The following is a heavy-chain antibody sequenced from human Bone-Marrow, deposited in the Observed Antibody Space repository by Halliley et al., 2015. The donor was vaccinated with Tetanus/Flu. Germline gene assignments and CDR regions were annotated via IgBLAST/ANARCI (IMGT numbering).Heavy chain of an antibody. Sequence: SLRLSCAASGFTFSDYYMSWVRPAPGKGLEWVSYISTGGTYTSYADSVKGRFTISRDNAKNSLYLQLNSLRAEDTAVFYCVRFNQRITGTRNEHSGMDVRGHGTTVTVSS. J-gene: IGHJ6*02. V-gene: IGHV3-11*06. CDR2: ISTGGTYT. CDR3: VRFNQRITGTRNEHSGMDV. D-gene: IGHD1-20*01. CDR1: GFTFSDYY.